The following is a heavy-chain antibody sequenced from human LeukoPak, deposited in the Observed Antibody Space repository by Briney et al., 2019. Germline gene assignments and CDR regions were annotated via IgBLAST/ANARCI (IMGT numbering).Heavy chain of an antibody. CDR3: AKANSGYDSGGDAFDI. CDR2: IIPIFGTA. V-gene: IGHV1-69*13. Sequence: SVKVSCKASGGTFSSYAISWVRQAPGQGLEWMGGIIPIFGTANYAQKFQGRVTITADESTSTAYMELSSLRSEDTAVYYCAKANSGYDSGGDAFDIWGQGTMVTVSS. J-gene: IGHJ3*02. D-gene: IGHD5-12*01. CDR1: GGTFSSYA.